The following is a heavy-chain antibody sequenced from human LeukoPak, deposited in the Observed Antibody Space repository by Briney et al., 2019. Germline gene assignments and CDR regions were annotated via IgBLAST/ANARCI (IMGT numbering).Heavy chain of an antibody. CDR3: ARGRDGYGVFIDY. J-gene: IGHJ4*02. CDR1: GHTFTSYG. D-gene: IGHD5-12*01. V-gene: IGHV1-69*04. CDR2: IIPILGIA. Sequence: SVKVSCKASGHTFTSYGISWVRQAPGQGLEWMGRIIPILGIANYAQKFQGRVTITADKSTSTAYMELSSLRSEDTAVYYCARGRDGYGVFIDYWGQGTLVTVSS.